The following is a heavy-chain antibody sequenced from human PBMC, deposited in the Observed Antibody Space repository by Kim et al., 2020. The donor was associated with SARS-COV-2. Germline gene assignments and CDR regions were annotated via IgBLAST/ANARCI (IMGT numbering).Heavy chain of an antibody. CDR3: AKDRRVAHYYGSGSYYNFGY. V-gene: IGHV3-23*01. Sequence: GGSLRLSCAASGFTFSSYAMSWVRQAPGKGLEWVSAISGSGGSTYYADSVKDRFTISRDNSKNTLYLQMNSLRAEDTAVYYCAKDRRVAHYYGSGSYYNFGYWGQGTLVIVSS. D-gene: IGHD3-10*01. J-gene: IGHJ4*02. CDR1: GFTFSSYA. CDR2: ISGSGGST.